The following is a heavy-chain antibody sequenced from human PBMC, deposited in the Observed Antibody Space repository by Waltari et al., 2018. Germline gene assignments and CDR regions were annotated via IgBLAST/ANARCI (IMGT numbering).Heavy chain of an antibody. D-gene: IGHD1-26*01. J-gene: IGHJ5*02. CDR2: FYYSGSP. CDR1: GGSISSSSYY. Sequence: QLQLQESGPGLVKPSETLSLTCTVSGGSISSSSYYWGWIRQPPGKGLEWMGSFYYSGSPTNSPSLKSQVTNAVDTSKNQFSLKLGSVTAADTAVDYCARLVGATSWFDPWGQGTLVTVSS. V-gene: IGHV4-39*01. CDR3: ARLVGATSWFDP.